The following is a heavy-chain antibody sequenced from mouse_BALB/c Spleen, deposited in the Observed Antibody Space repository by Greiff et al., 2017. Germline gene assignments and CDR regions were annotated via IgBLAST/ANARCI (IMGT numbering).Heavy chain of an antibody. V-gene: IGHV5-9-4*01. CDR3: ARITTATP. J-gene: IGHJ3*01. Sequence: EVQGVESGGGLVKPGGSLKLSCAASGFTFSSYAMSWVRQSPEKRLEWVAEISSGGSYTYYPDTVTGRFTISRDNAKNTLYLEMSSLRSEDTAMYYCARITTATPWGQGTLVTVSA. CDR1: GFTFSSYA. D-gene: IGHD1-2*01. CDR2: ISSGGSYT.